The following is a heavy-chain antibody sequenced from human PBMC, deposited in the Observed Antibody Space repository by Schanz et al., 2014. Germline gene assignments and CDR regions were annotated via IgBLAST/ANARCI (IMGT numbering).Heavy chain of an antibody. CDR2: ISAFDDKT. J-gene: IGHJ4*02. Sequence: QVQLVQSAPEVKKPGASVKVSCKASGYSFTTYGLNWVRQAPGQGPEWMGWISAFDDKTDYAQNFQGRLIMTTDTAATTDYMELRGLRSDDTAVYYCARGTTIITGGAFDVWGQGTLVTVSS. CDR3: ARGTTIITGGAFDV. D-gene: IGHD3-9*01. V-gene: IGHV1-18*01. CDR1: GYSFTTYG.